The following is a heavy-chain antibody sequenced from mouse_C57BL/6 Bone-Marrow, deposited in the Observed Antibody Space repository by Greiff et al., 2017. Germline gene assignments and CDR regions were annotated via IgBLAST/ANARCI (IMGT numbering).Heavy chain of an antibody. J-gene: IGHJ1*03. CDR3: ARPYYSNYWYFDV. CDR2: IYPGSGST. CDR1: GYTFTSSW. V-gene: IGHV1-55*01. D-gene: IGHD2-5*01. Sequence: QVQLQQSGAELVKPGASVKMSCKASGYTFTSSWITWVKPRPGQGLEWIGDIYPGSGSTNYNEKFKSKATLTVDTSSSTAYMQLSSLTSEDSAVYYCARPYYSNYWYFDVWGTGTTVTVSS.